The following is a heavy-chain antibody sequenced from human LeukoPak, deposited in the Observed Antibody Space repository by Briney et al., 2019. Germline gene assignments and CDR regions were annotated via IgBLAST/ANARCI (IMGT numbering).Heavy chain of an antibody. V-gene: IGHV4-39*07. CDR2: IYYSGST. D-gene: IGHD2-2*01. CDR3: ARVVSGNCFDP. J-gene: IGHJ5*02. CDR1: GGSISSSSYY. Sequence: PSETLSLTCTVSGGSISSSSYYWGWIRQPPRKGLEWIGSIYYSGSTYYNPSLKSRVTISVDTSKNQFSLKLSSVTAADTAVYYCARVVSGNCFDPWGQGTLVTVSS.